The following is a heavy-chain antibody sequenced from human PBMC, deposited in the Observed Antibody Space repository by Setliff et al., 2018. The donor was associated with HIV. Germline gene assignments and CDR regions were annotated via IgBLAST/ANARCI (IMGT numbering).Heavy chain of an antibody. V-gene: IGHV3-73*01. Sequence: GGSLRLSCAASGFTFSGSAMHWVRQASGKGLEWVGRIRSKANSYATEYAASVKGRFTISRDDSKNTAYLQMNSLKSDDTAVYYCTTENHSYCGRGTLVTVSS. D-gene: IGHD4-4*01. CDR1: GFTFSGSA. CDR3: TTENHSY. CDR2: IRSKANSYAT. J-gene: IGHJ4*02.